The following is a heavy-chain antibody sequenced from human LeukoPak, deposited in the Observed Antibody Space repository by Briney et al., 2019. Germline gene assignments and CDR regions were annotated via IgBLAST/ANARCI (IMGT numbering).Heavy chain of an antibody. V-gene: IGHV3-9*01. CDR3: AKDLTAAGKGPADY. J-gene: IGHJ4*02. CDR1: GFTFDDYA. CDR2: ISWNSGSI. D-gene: IGHD6-13*01. Sequence: GRSLRLSCAASGFTFDDYAMHWVRQAPGKGLEWVSGISWNSGSIGYADSVKGRFTISSDNAKNSLYLQMNSLRAEDTALYYCAKDLTAAGKGPADYWGQGTLVTVSS.